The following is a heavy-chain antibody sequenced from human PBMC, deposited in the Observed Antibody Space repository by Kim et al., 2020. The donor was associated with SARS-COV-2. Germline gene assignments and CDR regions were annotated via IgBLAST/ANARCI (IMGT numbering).Heavy chain of an antibody. V-gene: IGHV1-2*06. J-gene: IGHJ6*02. CDR2: INPNSGGT. Sequence: ASVKVSCKASGYTFTGYYMHWVRQAPGQGLEWMGRINPNSGGTNYAQKFQGRVTMTRDTSISTAYMELSRLRSDDTAVYYCAKFTDFSSGWGNYYYYGMDVWGQGTTVTVSS. CDR1: GYTFTGYY. D-gene: IGHD6-19*01. CDR3: AKFTDFSSGWGNYYYYGMDV.